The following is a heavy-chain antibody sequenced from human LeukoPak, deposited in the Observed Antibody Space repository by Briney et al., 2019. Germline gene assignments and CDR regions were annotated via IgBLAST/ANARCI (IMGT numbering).Heavy chain of an antibody. CDR1: GFTFSSYW. J-gene: IGHJ4*02. Sequence: GGSLRLSCAASGFTFSSYWMSWVRQAPGKGLEWVAVIANDGRDKKYADSVKGRFTISRDDAKDSLFLQMNSLRAEDTAVYYCASELVVTAMHTTNYWGQGTLVTVSS. CDR2: IANDGRDK. D-gene: IGHD2-21*02. V-gene: IGHV3-30*03. CDR3: ASELVVTAMHTTNY.